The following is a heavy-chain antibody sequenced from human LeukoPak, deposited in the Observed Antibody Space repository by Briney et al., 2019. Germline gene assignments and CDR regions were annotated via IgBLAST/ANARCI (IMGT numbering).Heavy chain of an antibody. CDR2: INPSGGST. J-gene: IGHJ6*02. D-gene: IGHD6-19*01. Sequence: ASVKVSCKASGYTFTSYYMHWVRQAPGQGLEWMGIINPSGGSTSYAQKFQGRVTMTRATSTSTVYMELSSLRSEDTAVYYCARESIAVAGTGGSFYYYGMDVWGQGTTVTVSS. CDR3: ARESIAVAGTGGSFYYYGMDV. V-gene: IGHV1-46*01. CDR1: GYTFTSYY.